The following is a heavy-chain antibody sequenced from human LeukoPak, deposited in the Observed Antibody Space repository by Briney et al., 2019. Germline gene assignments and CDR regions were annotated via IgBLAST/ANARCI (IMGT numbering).Heavy chain of an antibody. D-gene: IGHD5-24*01. J-gene: IGHJ4*02. V-gene: IGHV3-23*01. CDR2: ISGCGGTT. CDR1: GFTFSSHA. CDR3: AKSTIKMATGYLNF. Sequence: GGSLRLSCAASGFTFSSHAMRWVRQAPGRGLEWVSGISGCGGTTYYADSVKGRFTLSRDNSKNTLYLQMNSLRAEDTALYYCAKSTIKMATGYLNFCSQETLLTVSS.